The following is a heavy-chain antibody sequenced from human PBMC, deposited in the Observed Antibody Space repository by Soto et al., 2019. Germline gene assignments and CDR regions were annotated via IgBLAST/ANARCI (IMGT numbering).Heavy chain of an antibody. D-gene: IGHD5-12*01. CDR3: ARDSGYDNNWFDP. CDR2: ISYDRSNK. V-gene: IGHV3-30-3*01. Sequence: GGSLRLSCAASGFTFSSYAMHWVRQAPGKGLEWVAVISYDRSNKYYADSVKGRFTISRDNSKNTLYLQMNSLRAEDTAVYYCARDSGYDNNWFDPWGQGTLVTVSS. CDR1: GFTFSSYA. J-gene: IGHJ5*02.